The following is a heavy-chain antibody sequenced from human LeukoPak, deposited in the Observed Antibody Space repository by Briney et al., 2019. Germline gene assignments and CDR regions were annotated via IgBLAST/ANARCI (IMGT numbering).Heavy chain of an antibody. V-gene: IGHV4-59*12. CDR2: IYYSGSA. D-gene: IGHD6-19*01. J-gene: IGHJ4*02. CDR1: GGSISSFY. Sequence: SETLSLTCTVSGGSISSFYWSWIRQPPGKGLEWIGYIYYSGSANYNPSLKSRVTISVDTSKNQFSLKLNSVTAADTAVYYCARGGRRYSSYDYWGQGTLVTVSS. CDR3: ARGGRRYSSYDY.